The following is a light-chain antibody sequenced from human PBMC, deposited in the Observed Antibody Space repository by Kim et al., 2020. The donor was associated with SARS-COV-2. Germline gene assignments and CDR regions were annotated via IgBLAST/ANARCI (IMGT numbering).Light chain of an antibody. Sequence: AIRMTQSPSSFSASTGDRVTITCRASQGISSYLAWYQQKPGKAPKLLIYAASTLQSGVPSRFSGSGSGTDFTLTISCLQSEDFATYYCKQYYSYPGTFGQGTKVDIK. V-gene: IGKV1-8*01. J-gene: IGKJ1*01. CDR3: KQYYSYPGT. CDR2: AAS. CDR1: QGISSY.